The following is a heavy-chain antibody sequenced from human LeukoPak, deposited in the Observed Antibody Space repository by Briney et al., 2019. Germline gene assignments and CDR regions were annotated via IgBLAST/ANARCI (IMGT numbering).Heavy chain of an antibody. Sequence: ASVKVSCKASGYTFTSYYMLWVRQAPGQGLEWMGIINPSGGSTSYAQKFQGRVTMTRDTSTSTAYMELSSLRSEDTAVYYCAMAAVGYCSGGSCFNWFDPWGQGTLVTVSS. V-gene: IGHV1-46*01. D-gene: IGHD2-15*01. CDR2: INPSGGST. CDR1: GYTFTSYY. J-gene: IGHJ5*02. CDR3: AMAAVGYCSGGSCFNWFDP.